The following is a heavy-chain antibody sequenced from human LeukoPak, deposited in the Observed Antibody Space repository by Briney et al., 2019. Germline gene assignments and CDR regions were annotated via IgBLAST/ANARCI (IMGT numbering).Heavy chain of an antibody. J-gene: IGHJ4*02. CDR2: IYGSGGT. Sequence: SETLSLTCTVSGVSMREYYWSWVRQPAGKGLEWIGRIYGSGGTNYSPSLKSRVTMSVDTSKNQFSLKLTSVTAADTAVYYCARNDILTGHYFDYWGQGTLVTVSS. D-gene: IGHD3-9*01. V-gene: IGHV4-4*07. CDR3: ARNDILTGHYFDY. CDR1: GVSMREYY.